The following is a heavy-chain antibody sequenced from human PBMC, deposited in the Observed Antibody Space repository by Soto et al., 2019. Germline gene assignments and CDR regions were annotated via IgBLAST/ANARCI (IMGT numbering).Heavy chain of an antibody. J-gene: IGHJ6*02. CDR3: AREGHGMDV. CDR2: IFFTGSA. Sequence: SDTLSLTCPVSGVSVSTGRYDWSWLRQPPGKGLEWIGKIFFTGSAHYNPSLRNRVTMSVDTSKDQFSLTLTSVTAADTAVYYGAREGHGMDVWGQGTTVTVP. V-gene: IGHV4-61*01. CDR1: GVSVSTGRYD.